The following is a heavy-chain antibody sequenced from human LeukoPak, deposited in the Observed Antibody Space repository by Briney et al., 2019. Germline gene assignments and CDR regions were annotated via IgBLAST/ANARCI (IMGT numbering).Heavy chain of an antibody. CDR3: AKHGYSSGWPQVPSDY. D-gene: IGHD6-19*01. J-gene: IGHJ4*02. V-gene: IGHV1-2*02. CDR1: GCTFTGYY. CDR2: INPNSGGT. Sequence: ASVKVSCKASGCTFTGYYMHWVRPAPGQGLEWMGWINPNSGGTNYAQRFQGRVTMTRDTSISTAYMELSRLRSDDTAVYYCAKHGYSSGWPQVPSDYWGQGTLVTVSS.